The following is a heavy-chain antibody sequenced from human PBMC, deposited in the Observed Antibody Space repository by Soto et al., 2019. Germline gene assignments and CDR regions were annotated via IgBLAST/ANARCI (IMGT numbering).Heavy chain of an antibody. CDR1: GFTFSSYN. CDR3: ARDPDLTAAPGTYYYYGMDV. V-gene: IGHV3-21*01. Sequence: PGGSLRLSCAASGFTFSSYNMNWVRQAPGKGLEWVSFISGTSTYISYADSMKGRFTISRDNAKNPLYLQMNSLRAEDTAVYFCARDPDLTAAPGTYYYYGMDVWGQGTTVTVSS. D-gene: IGHD6-13*01. CDR2: ISGTSTYI. J-gene: IGHJ6*02.